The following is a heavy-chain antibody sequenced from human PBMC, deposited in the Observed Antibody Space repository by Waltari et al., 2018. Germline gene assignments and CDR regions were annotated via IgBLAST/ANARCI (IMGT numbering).Heavy chain of an antibody. CDR3: ARGQGPVVPAAKGLDS. D-gene: IGHD2-2*01. CDR2: SSPAPGDT. Sequence: QVQLVQSGTEVKKPGASVRVSYKASGYTFSAYYMHWVRQAPGQGLEWMGDSSPAPGDTFYAQKFQGRVTMTRDTSTSTLYLDLRSLTSDDTAVYYCARGQGPVVPAAKGLDSWGQGTLVTVSS. V-gene: IGHV1-2*02. CDR1: GYTFSAYY. J-gene: IGHJ4*02.